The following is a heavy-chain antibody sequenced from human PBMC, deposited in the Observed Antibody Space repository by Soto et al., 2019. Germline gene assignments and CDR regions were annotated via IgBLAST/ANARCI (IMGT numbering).Heavy chain of an antibody. Sequence: GASVKVSCKASGGTLSSYAISWVRQAPGQGLEWMGGIIPIFGTANYAQKFQGRVTITADESTSTAYMELSSLRSEDTAVYYCARAARRDYYYGMDVWGQGTTVTVSS. CDR1: GGTLSSYA. CDR3: ARAARRDYYYGMDV. J-gene: IGHJ6*02. D-gene: IGHD6-6*01. V-gene: IGHV1-69*13. CDR2: IIPIFGTA.